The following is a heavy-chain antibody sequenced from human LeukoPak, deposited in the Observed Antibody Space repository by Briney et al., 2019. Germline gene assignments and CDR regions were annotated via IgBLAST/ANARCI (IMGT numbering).Heavy chain of an antibody. CDR2: IYYSGST. CDR1: GGSISSTSYY. J-gene: IGHJ6*02. CDR3: ARDRITIFGVGHNYYYGMDV. D-gene: IGHD3-3*01. V-gene: IGHV4-39*07. Sequence: SETLSLTCTVSGGSISSTSYYWGWIRQPPGKGLEWIGSIYYSGSTYYNPSLKSRVTLCVDTAKNQFSLKLSSVTAADMAVYYCARDRITIFGVGHNYYYGMDVWGQGTTVTVSS.